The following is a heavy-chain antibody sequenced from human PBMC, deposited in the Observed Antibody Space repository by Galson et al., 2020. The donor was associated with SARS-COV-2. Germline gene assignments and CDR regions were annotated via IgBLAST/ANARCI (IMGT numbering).Heavy chain of an antibody. CDR2: IYHSGST. Sequence: SETLSLTCAVSGGSISSSNWWSWVRQPPGKGLEWIGEIYHSGSTNYNPSLKSRVTISVDKSKNQFSLKLSSVTAADTAVYYCARDKQVIAGYNNYYYYGMDVWGQGTTVTVSS. J-gene: IGHJ6*02. D-gene: IGHD2-21*01. CDR3: ARDKQVIAGYNNYYYYGMDV. V-gene: IGHV4-4*02. CDR1: GGSISSSNW.